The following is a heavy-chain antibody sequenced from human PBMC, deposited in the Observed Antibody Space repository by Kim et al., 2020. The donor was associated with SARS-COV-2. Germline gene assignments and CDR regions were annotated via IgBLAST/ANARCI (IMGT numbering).Heavy chain of an antibody. D-gene: IGHD5-18*01. J-gene: IGHJ6*02. V-gene: IGHV3-48*04. Sequence: GGSLRLSCAASGFTFSSYSMNWVRQAPGKGLEWVSYISSSSSTIYYADSVKGRFTISRDNAKNSLYLQMNSLRAEDTAVYYCARDGRGYSYGSFFYYYGMYAWGQRTTVTVSS. CDR1: GFTFSSYS. CDR3: ARDGRGYSYGSFFYYYGMYA. CDR2: ISSSSSTI.